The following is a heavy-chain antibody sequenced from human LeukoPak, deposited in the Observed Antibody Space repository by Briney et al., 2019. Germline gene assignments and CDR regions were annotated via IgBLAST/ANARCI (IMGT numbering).Heavy chain of an antibody. Sequence: GGSLRLPCAASGFRFSGYAFVWVRQAPGKGLEWVAVISYDGSIKGYADSVKGRFTISRDNSKNTLYLQMDSLRPDDTAVYYCARDPMAAAADRALCDPWGQGTLVTVSS. V-gene: IGHV3-30-3*01. J-gene: IGHJ5*02. CDR2: ISYDGSIK. CDR1: GFRFSGYA. D-gene: IGHD6-13*01. CDR3: ARDPMAAAADRALCDP.